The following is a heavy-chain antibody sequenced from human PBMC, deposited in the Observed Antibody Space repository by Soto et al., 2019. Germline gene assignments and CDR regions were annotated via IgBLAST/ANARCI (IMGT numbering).Heavy chain of an antibody. CDR2: ISAYNGNT. Sequence: QVQLVQSGAEVKKPGASVKVSCKASGYTFTSYGISWVRQAPGQGLEWMGWISAYNGNTNYSQKLQXRVTMTXXXSXXXXXMXLXXXXXXXXXXXXXXXXNYY. CDR1: GYTFTSYG. CDR3: XXXNYY. V-gene: IGHV1-18*04. J-gene: IGHJ6*01.